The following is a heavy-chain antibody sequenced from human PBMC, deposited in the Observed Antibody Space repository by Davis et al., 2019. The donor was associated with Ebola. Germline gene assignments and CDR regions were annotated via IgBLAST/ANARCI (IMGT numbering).Heavy chain of an antibody. Sequence: MPGGSLRLSCTVSGGSISSYYWSWIRQPPGKGLEWIGYIYYSGSTNYNPSLKGRVTISVDTSKNQFSLKLSSVTAADTAVYYCARMTGYYYDSSGYYRYDAFDIWGQGTMVTVSS. CDR1: GGSISSYY. CDR2: IYYSGST. D-gene: IGHD3-22*01. V-gene: IGHV4-59*08. CDR3: ARMTGYYYDSSGYYRYDAFDI. J-gene: IGHJ3*02.